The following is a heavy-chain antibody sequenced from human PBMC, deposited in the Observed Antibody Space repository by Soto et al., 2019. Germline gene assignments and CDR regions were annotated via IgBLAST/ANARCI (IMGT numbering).Heavy chain of an antibody. CDR1: GFAITSND. J-gene: IGHJ4*02. V-gene: IGHV1-8*01. CDR3: ARAEDIVVVVAAKRGEFDY. Sequence: ASVKPSSKASGFAITSNDINWVRQATGQGLEWMGWMNPNSGNTGYAQKFQGRVTMTRNTSISTAYMELSSLRSEDTAVYYCARAEDIVVVVAAKRGEFDYLVQGTLVTVSS. CDR2: MNPNSGNT. D-gene: IGHD2-15*01.